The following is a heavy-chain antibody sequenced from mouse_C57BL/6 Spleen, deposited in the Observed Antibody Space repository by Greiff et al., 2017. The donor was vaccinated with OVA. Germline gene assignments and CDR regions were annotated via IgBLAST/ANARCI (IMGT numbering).Heavy chain of an antibody. D-gene: IGHD2-1*01. CDR3: ARGGAIFYYGNGGYFDV. CDR2: ILPGSGST. CDR1: GYTFTGYW. J-gene: IGHJ1*03. Sequence: QVQLKQSGAELMKPGASVKLSCKATGYTFTGYWIEWVKQRPGHGLEWIGEILPGSGSTNYNEKFKGKATFTADTSSNTAYMQLSSLTTEDSAIYYCARGGAIFYYGNGGYFDVWGTGTTVTVSS. V-gene: IGHV1-9*01.